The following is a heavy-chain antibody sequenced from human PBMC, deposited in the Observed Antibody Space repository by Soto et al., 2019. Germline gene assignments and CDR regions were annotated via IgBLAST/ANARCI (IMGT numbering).Heavy chain of an antibody. D-gene: IGHD3-10*01. CDR1: GYTFTSYY. V-gene: IGHV1-46*01. CDR2: IHPGGGST. Sequence: ASVKVSSKPSGYTFTSYYMHWVRHAPGQGLEWMGIIHPGGGSTSHAQKCQGRVTMTRDTSTSTVYMKLSSLRSEDTAVYYCARARRVGENWFDPWGQGTLVTVSS. J-gene: IGHJ5*02. CDR3: ARARRVGENWFDP.